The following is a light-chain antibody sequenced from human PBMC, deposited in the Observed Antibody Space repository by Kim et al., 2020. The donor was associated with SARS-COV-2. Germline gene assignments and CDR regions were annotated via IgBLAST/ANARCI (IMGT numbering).Light chain of an antibody. Sequence: QSALTQPASVSGSPGQSITISCTGTSSDVGCYNYVSWYQQHPGKAPKLMIYEVSNRPSGVSNRFSGSKSGNTASLTISGLQAEDEADYYCSSYTSSSTLVVFGGGTQLTVL. CDR3: SSYTSSSTLVV. J-gene: IGLJ2*01. CDR1: SSDVGCYNY. CDR2: EVS. V-gene: IGLV2-14*01.